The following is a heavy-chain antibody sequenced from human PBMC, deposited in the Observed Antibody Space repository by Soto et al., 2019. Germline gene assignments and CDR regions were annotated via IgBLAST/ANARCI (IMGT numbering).Heavy chain of an antibody. CDR2: IIPISGTG. CDR3: ARSQGSSTSLEIYYYYYYGMDV. V-gene: IGHV1-69*01. D-gene: IGHD2-2*01. Sequence: QVQLVQSGAEVKKPGSSVKVSCKASGGTFSSYAISWVRQAPGQGLEWMGGIIPISGTGNYAQKFQGRVTNTSDESTSTVYMELSSLRSEDTAVYFCARSQGSSTSLEIYYYYYYGMDVWGQGTTVTVSS. CDR1: GGTFSSYA. J-gene: IGHJ6*02.